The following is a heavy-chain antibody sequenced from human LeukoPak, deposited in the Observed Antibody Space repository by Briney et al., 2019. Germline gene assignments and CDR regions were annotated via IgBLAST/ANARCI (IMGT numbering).Heavy chain of an antibody. V-gene: IGHV4-59*08. CDR2: IYYSGST. Sequence: KPSETLSLTCTVSGGSIRSYYWSWIRQPPGKGLEWIGYIYYSGSTNYNPSLKSRVTISVDTSKNQFSLKLSSVTAADTAVYYCARQNPSGSYGYYFDYWGQGTLVTVSS. J-gene: IGHJ4*02. CDR3: ARQNPSGSYGYYFDY. CDR1: GGSIRSYY. D-gene: IGHD1-26*01.